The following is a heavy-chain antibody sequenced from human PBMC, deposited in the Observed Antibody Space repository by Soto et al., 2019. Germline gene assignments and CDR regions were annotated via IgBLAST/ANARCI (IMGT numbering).Heavy chain of an antibody. V-gene: IGHV1-69*06. Sequence: QVQLAQSGAEVKKPGSSVKVSCKASGGTFSSYAISWVRQAPGQGLEWMGGIIPIFGTANYAQKFQGRVTITADKSTSTAYMEQSSLRSEDTAVYYCARGRYCSGGSCSDFDYWGQGTLVTVSS. CDR1: GGTFSSYA. CDR3: ARGRYCSGGSCSDFDY. CDR2: IIPIFGTA. J-gene: IGHJ4*02. D-gene: IGHD2-15*01.